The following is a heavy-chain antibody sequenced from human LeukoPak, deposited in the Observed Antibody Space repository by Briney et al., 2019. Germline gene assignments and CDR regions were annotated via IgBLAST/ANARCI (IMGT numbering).Heavy chain of an antibody. CDR1: GGSISSYY. D-gene: IGHD6-13*01. Sequence: PSETLSLTCTVSGGSISSYYWSWIRQPPGKGLEWIGYIYYSGSTNYNPSLKSRVTISVDTPKNQFSLKLSSVTAADTAVYYRASLYSSSWYDAFDIWGQGTMVTVSS. V-gene: IGHV4-59*01. J-gene: IGHJ3*02. CDR2: IYYSGST. CDR3: ASLYSSSWYDAFDI.